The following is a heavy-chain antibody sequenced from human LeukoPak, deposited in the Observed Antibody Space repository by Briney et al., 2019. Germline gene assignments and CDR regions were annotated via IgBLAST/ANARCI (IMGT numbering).Heavy chain of an antibody. Sequence: PSETLSLTCTVSGGSISSGDYYWSWIRQHPGKGLEWIGYIYYSGSTYYNPSLKSRLTISVDTSKNQFSLNLKSVTAADTAVYYCARGREITATLPYWGQGTLVTVSS. J-gene: IGHJ4*02. CDR3: ARGREITATLPY. CDR1: GGSISSGDYY. CDR2: IYYSGST. V-gene: IGHV4-31*03. D-gene: IGHD1-20*01.